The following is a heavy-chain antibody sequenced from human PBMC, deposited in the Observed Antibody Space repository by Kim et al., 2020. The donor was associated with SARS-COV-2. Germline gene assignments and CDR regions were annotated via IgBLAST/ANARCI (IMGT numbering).Heavy chain of an antibody. CDR3: ARDHYYDSSGPTDAFDI. J-gene: IGHJ3*02. Sequence: SETLSLTCTVSGGSISSYYWSWIRQPPGKGLEWIGYIYYSGSTNYNPSLKSRVTISVDTSKNQFSLKLSSVTAADTAVYYCARDHYYDSSGPTDAFDIWGQGTIVTVSS. D-gene: IGHD3-22*01. V-gene: IGHV4-59*13. CDR1: GGSISSYY. CDR2: IYYSGST.